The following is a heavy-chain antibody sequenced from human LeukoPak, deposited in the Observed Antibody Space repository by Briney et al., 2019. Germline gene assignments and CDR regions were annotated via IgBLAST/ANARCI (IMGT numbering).Heavy chain of an antibody. V-gene: IGHV3-30*18. J-gene: IGHJ5*02. CDR2: ISYDGTNK. Sequence: GESLRLSCAASGFTFSSYWMHWVRQAPGKGLEWVAVISYDGTNKYYADSVKGRFTISRDNSKNTLYLQMDSLRAEDTAVYYCAKSTVTTHSGWFDPWGQGTLVTVSS. D-gene: IGHD4-17*01. CDR1: GFTFSSYW. CDR3: AKSTVTTHSGWFDP.